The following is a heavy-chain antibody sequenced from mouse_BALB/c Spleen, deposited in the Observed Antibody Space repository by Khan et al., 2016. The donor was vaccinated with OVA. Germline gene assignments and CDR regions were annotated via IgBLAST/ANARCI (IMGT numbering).Heavy chain of an antibody. CDR1: GYSITSDYA. V-gene: IGHV3-2*02. D-gene: IGHD1-1*01. Sequence: EVQLQESGPGLVKPSQSLSLTCTVTGYSITSDYAWNWIRQFPGNKLEWMAYISYSGSTRSNPSLNSRISITRDKSKNQFLLQLNSVTTEDTATYYCARLYYYGQWYFDVLGAGTTVTFSS. CDR2: ISYSGST. CDR3: ARLYYYGQWYFDV. J-gene: IGHJ1*01.